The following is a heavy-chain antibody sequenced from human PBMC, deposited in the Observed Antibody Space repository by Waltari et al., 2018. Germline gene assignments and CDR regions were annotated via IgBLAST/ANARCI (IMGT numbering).Heavy chain of an antibody. V-gene: IGHV3-21*01. CDR3: AREWGVMVGTAGFYFDY. D-gene: IGHD2-15*01. Sequence: EVQLVGSGGGLVKPGGSRGRSCAASGFTFGGVTLYWVRRAPGKGREWVSSISSGSSYIYYADSVKGRFTISRDNAKNSLYLQMNSLRVEDTAVYYCAREWGVMVGTAGFYFDYWGQGALVTVSS. CDR2: ISSGSSYI. J-gene: IGHJ4*02. CDR1: GFTFGGVT.